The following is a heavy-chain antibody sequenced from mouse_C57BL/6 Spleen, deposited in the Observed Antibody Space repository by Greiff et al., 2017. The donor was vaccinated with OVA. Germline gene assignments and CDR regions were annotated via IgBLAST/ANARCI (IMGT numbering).Heavy chain of an antibody. J-gene: IGHJ1*03. CDR1: GFSLSTFGMG. Sequence: QVTLKESGPGILQPSQTLSLTCSFSGFSLSTFGMGVGWIRQPSGKGLEWLAHIWWDDDKYYNPALKSRLTISKDTSKNQVFLKIANVDTADTATYYCAPYYSNYGWYFDVWGTGTTVTVSS. V-gene: IGHV8-8*01. CDR3: APYYSNYGWYFDV. CDR2: IWWDDDK. D-gene: IGHD2-5*01.